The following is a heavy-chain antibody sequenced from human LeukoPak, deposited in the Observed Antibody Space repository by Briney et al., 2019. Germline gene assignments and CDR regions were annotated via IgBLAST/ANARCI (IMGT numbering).Heavy chain of an antibody. D-gene: IGHD7-27*01. J-gene: IGHJ6*03. V-gene: IGHV3-48*03. CDR3: AREAAWGYYYYYMDV. CDR1: GFTFSSYE. Sequence: GGSLRLSRAASGFTFSSYEMNWVRQAPGKGLEWVSYISSSGSTIYYADSVKGRFTISRDNAKNSLYLQMNSLRAEDTAVYYCAREAAWGYYYYYMDVWGKGTTVTISS. CDR2: ISSSGSTI.